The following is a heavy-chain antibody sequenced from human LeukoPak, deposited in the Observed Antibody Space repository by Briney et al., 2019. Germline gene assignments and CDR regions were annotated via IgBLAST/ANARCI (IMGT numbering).Heavy chain of an antibody. CDR3: ARGGWDSGSYTRGDDAFDI. D-gene: IGHD1-26*01. CDR2: MNPNSGNT. J-gene: IGHJ3*02. CDR1: GYTLTSYD. Sequence: EASVKVSCKASGYTLTSYDINWVRQATGQGLEWMGWMNPNSGNTGYAQKFQGRVTITRNTSISTAYMELSSLRSEDTAVYYCARGGWDSGSYTRGDDAFDIWGQGTMVTVSS. V-gene: IGHV1-8*03.